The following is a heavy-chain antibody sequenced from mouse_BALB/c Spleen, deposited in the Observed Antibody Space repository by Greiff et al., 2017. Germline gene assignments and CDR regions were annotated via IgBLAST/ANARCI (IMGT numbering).Heavy chain of an antibody. CDR1: GFTFSSYG. V-gene: IGHV5-6-3*01. CDR2: INSNGGST. CDR3: ARGGYDYFYAMDY. Sequence: EVKLVESGGGLVQPGGSLKLSCAASGFTFSSYGMSWVRQTPDKRLELVATINSNGGSTYYPDSVKGRFTISRDNAKNTLYLQMSSLKSEDTAMYYCARGGYDYFYAMDYWGQGTSVTVSS. D-gene: IGHD2-4*01. J-gene: IGHJ4*01.